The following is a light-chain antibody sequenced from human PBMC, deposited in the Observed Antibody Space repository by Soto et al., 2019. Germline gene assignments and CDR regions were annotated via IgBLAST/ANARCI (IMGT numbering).Light chain of an antibody. Sequence: EIVMTQSPATLSVSPGERATLSCRASQSVSSNLAWYQQKPGQAPRLLIYGPSNRATGIPARFRGSGSGTEFTLTISSLPSEDFALYYCQQYNNWPPLFTFGPGTKVDI. V-gene: IGKV3-15*01. J-gene: IGKJ3*01. CDR3: QQYNNWPPLFT. CDR2: GPS. CDR1: QSVSSN.